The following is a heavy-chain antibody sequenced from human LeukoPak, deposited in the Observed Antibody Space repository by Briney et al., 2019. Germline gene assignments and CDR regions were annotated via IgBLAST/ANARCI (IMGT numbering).Heavy chain of an antibody. V-gene: IGHV4-31*02. Sequence: LRLSCAASGFTFSSYWSWIRQHPGKGLEWIGYISYSGSTYYNPSLKSRVNISVDTSKNQFSLKLSSVTAADTAVYYCARGVSFGSCYSCFDYWGQGTLVTVSS. CDR1: GFTFSSY. D-gene: IGHD2-15*01. CDR3: ARGVSFGSCYSCFDY. CDR2: ISYSGST. J-gene: IGHJ4*02.